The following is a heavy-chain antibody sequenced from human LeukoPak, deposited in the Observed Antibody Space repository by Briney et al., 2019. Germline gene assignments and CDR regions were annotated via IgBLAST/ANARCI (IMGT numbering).Heavy chain of an antibody. V-gene: IGHV6-1*01. D-gene: IGHD3-22*01. CDR3: ARSKDGSGFAAY. CDR2: TYYRSKWYN. CDR1: GDSVSSDSAA. Sequence: SQTLSLTFAISGDSVSSDSAAWNWIRQSPSRGLEWLGRTYYRSKWYNDYAVSVKSRITINPDTSKNQFSLQLSSVIAADTAMYYCARSKDGSGFAAYWGQGTQVTVSS. J-gene: IGHJ4*02.